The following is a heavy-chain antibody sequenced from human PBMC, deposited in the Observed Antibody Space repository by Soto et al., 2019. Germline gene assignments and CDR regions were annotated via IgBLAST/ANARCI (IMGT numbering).Heavy chain of an antibody. Sequence: SETLSLTCAVSGGSISSPTWWSWVRQPPGKGLEWIGESSHSGSTNYNPSLKSRATISLDKSKNQFSLKLSSVTAADTAVYYCARLGTTVNSFDYWGQGTLVTVSS. V-gene: IGHV4-4*02. CDR3: ARLGTTVNSFDY. CDR1: GGSISSPTW. J-gene: IGHJ4*02. CDR2: SSHSGST. D-gene: IGHD4-4*01.